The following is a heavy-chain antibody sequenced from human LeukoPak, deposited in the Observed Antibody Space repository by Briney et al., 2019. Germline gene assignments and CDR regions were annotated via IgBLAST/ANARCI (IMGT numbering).Heavy chain of an antibody. Sequence: PSETLSLTCTVSGGSISSSSYYWGWIRQPPGKGLEWIRSIYYSGSTYYNPSLKSRVTISVDTPKNQFSLILSSVTAADTAVYYCARQRIAAAILYYFDYWGQGTLVTVSS. CDR1: GGSISSSSYY. D-gene: IGHD6-13*01. CDR3: ARQRIAAAILYYFDY. CDR2: IYYSGST. J-gene: IGHJ4*02. V-gene: IGHV4-39*01.